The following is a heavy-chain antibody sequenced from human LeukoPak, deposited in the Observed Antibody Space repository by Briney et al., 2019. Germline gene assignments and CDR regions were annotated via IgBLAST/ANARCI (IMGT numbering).Heavy chain of an antibody. D-gene: IGHD3-9*01. CDR2: ISGSGGST. CDR1: GFTFSSYA. V-gene: IGHV3-23*01. J-gene: IGHJ6*02. CDR3: AKRLRYFDWLTRPYYYYGMDV. Sequence: PGGSLRLSCAVSGFTFSSYAMSWVRQAPGRGLEWVSAISGSGGSTYYADSVKGRFTISRDNSKNTLYLQMNSLRAEDTAVYYCAKRLRYFDWLTRPYYYYGMDVWGQGTTVTVSS.